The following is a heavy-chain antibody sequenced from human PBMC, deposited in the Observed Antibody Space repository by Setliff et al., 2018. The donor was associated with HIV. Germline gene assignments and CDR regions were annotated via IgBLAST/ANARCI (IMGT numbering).Heavy chain of an antibody. CDR3: ANRLRGYNKWYYFDY. J-gene: IGHJ4*02. Sequence: GGSLRLSCAASGFTFDRFWMHWVRQAPGKGLVWVSRVSSDGSSTSYADSVKGRFTISRDNAKNTLSLQMNSLGAEDTAIYYCANRLRGYNKWYYFDYWGQGTLVTVSS. V-gene: IGHV3-74*01. D-gene: IGHD1-1*01. CDR2: VSSDGSST. CDR1: GFTFDRFW.